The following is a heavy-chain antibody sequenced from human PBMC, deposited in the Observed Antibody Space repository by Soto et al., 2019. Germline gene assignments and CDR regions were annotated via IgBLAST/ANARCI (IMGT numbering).Heavy chain of an antibody. D-gene: IGHD6-13*01. CDR2: IYYSGST. V-gene: IGHV4-59*01. CDR1: GGSISSYY. J-gene: IGHJ6*03. CDR3: ARVYSSSWYYYYMDV. Sequence: PSETLSVTCTVAGGSISSYYWSCVRQPTGKGLEWIGYIYYSGSTNYNPSLKSRVTISVDTSKNQFSLKLSSVTAADTAVYYCARVYSSSWYYYYMDVWGKGTTVTVSS.